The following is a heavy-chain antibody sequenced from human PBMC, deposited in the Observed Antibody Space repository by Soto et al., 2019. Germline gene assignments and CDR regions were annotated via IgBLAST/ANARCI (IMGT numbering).Heavy chain of an antibody. CDR1: GFTFSDYY. Sequence: GGSQRLSCAASGFTFSDYYMSWIRQAPGKGLEWVSYISSSSSYTNYADSVKGRFTISRDNAKNSLYLQMNSLRAEDTAVYYCARDRQYYFDYWGQGTLVTVSS. D-gene: IGHD6-6*01. CDR2: ISSSSSYT. V-gene: IGHV3-11*06. J-gene: IGHJ4*02. CDR3: ARDRQYYFDY.